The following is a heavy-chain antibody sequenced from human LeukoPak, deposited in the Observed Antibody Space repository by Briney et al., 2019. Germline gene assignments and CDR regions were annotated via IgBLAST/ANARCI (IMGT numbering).Heavy chain of an antibody. CDR1: GGSISSYY. Sequence: SETLSLTCTVSGGSISSYYWSWIRQPPGKGLGWIGEIYHSGNTNYNPSLKRRVAISLAKSSNQFSLRLMSVTAADTAMYFCAREEMPGKFDYWGQGILVTVSS. J-gene: IGHJ4*02. D-gene: IGHD1-26*01. CDR2: IYHSGNT. CDR3: AREEMPGKFDY. V-gene: IGHV4-59*12.